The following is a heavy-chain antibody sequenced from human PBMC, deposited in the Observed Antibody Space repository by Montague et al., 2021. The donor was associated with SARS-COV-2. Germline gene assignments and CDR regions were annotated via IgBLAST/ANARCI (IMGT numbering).Heavy chain of an antibody. CDR3: ARQDIQLRFDL. CDR2: FRYGGTS. J-gene: IGHJ2*01. V-gene: IGHV4-39*01. D-gene: IGHD1-1*01. CDR1: SGSISNDIYY. Sequence: SETLSLTCTVSSGSISNDIYYWGWIRQPPGKGPEWIGGFRYGGTSYYNPSLKSRVTISIDTSKNQCSLKMTAVTAADTAVYFCARQDIQLRFDLWGRGTLVTV.